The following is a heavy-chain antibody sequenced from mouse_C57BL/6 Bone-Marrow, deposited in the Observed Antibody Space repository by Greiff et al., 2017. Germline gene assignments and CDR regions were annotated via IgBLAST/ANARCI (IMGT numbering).Heavy chain of an antibody. CDR3: TTGGYFDV. V-gene: IGHV14-4*01. CDR1: GFNITDDY. J-gene: IGHJ1*03. Sequence: VQLQQSGAELVRPGASVTLSCTASGFNITDDYMHWVKQRPEHGLECIGWIDSENGDTEYASQFQGKATITADSSSHTAYLQLSSRTSEDTAVYYCTTGGYFDVGGTRTTDPVSS. CDR2: IDSENGDT.